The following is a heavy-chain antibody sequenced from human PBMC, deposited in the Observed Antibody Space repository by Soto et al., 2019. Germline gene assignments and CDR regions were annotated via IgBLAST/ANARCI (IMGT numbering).Heavy chain of an antibody. CDR2: INHSGST. V-gene: IGHV4-34*01. Sequence: SETLSLTCAVYGGSFSGYYWSWIRQPPGKGLEWIGEINHSGSTNYNPSLKSRVTISVDTSKNQFSLKLSSVTAADTAVYYCKVCSSTSCYAGDDYWGQGTLVTVSS. J-gene: IGHJ4*02. CDR1: GGSFSGYY. D-gene: IGHD2-2*01. CDR3: KVCSSTSCYAGDDY.